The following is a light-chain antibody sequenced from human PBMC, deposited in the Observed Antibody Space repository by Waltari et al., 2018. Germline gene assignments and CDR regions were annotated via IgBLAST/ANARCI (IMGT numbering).Light chain of an antibody. CDR1: SSDVGAYDY. V-gene: IGLV2-8*01. Sequence: SALTQPPSASGSPGQSVTISCTGTSSDVGAYDYVSWYQHHPDKAPQLIIFEVNKWPSGVPDRFSGSKSGNTASLTVSGLQAEDEADYYCSSYAGTDNFVVFGGGTKLTVL. CDR2: EVN. CDR3: SSYAGTDNFVV. J-gene: IGLJ2*01.